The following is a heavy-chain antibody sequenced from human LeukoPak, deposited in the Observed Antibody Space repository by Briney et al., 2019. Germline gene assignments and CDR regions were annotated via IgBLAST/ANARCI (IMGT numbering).Heavy chain of an antibody. D-gene: IGHD3-22*01. CDR2: ISSSSSYI. V-gene: IGHV3-21*01. Sequence: GGSLRLSCAASGFTFSSYSMNWVRQAPGKGLEWVSSISSSSSYIYYADSVKGRFTISRDNAKNSLYLQMNSLRAEDTAAYYCARSRDSSGYYRPDAFDIWGQGTMVTVSS. CDR1: GFTFSSYS. CDR3: ARSRDSSGYYRPDAFDI. J-gene: IGHJ3*02.